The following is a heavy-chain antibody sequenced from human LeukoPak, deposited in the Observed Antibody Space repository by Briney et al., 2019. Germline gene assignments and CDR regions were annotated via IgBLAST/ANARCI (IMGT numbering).Heavy chain of an antibody. D-gene: IGHD4-11*01. CDR3: AKGGMTTGAFDI. CDR1: GFTFDDYA. Sequence: GGSLRLSCAASGFTFDDYAMHWVRQAPGKGLEWVSGISWNSGSIGYADSVKGRFTISRDNAKNSLYLQMNSLRAEDMALYYCAKGGMTTGAFDIWGQGTMVTVSP. V-gene: IGHV3-9*03. CDR2: ISWNSGSI. J-gene: IGHJ3*02.